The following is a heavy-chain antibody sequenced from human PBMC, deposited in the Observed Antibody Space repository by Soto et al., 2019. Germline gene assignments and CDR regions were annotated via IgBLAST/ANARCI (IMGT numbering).Heavy chain of an antibody. V-gene: IGHV5-10-1*01. CDR1: GYSFTSYW. CDR2: IDPSDSYT. D-gene: IGHD3-3*01. CDR3: ARPGPLYTIFGVVIRDYYGMDV. J-gene: IGHJ6*02. Sequence: SGESLKISCKGSGYSFTSYWISWVRQMPGKGLEWMGRIDPSDSYTNYSPSFQGHVTISADKSISTAYLQWSSLKASDTAMYYCARPGPLYTIFGVVIRDYYGMDVWGQGTTVTVSS.